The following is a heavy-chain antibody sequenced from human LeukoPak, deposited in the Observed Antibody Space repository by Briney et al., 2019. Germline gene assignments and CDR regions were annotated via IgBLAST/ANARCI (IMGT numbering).Heavy chain of an antibody. CDR2: ISSSGSTI. Sequence: PGGSLRLPCAASGFTFSSYEMNWVRQAPGKGLEWVSYISSSGSTIYYADSVKGRFTISRDNAKNSLYLQMNSLRAEDTAVYYCASLYGSGTNWFDPWGQGTLVTVSS. CDR1: GFTFSSYE. J-gene: IGHJ5*02. V-gene: IGHV3-48*03. D-gene: IGHD3-10*01. CDR3: ASLYGSGTNWFDP.